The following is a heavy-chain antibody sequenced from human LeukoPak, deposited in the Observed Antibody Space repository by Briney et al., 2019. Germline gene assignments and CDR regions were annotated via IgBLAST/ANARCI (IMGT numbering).Heavy chain of an antibody. Sequence: GGSLRLSCAASGFTFSSYAMTWVRQAPGKGLECVSAISGSGGSTYYADSVKGRFTISRDNSKNTLYLQMSSLRAEDTAVYYCAKGALEWSYYLGFWGQGTLVTVSS. D-gene: IGHD3-3*01. CDR3: AKGALEWSYYLGF. CDR1: GFTFSSYA. J-gene: IGHJ4*02. CDR2: ISGSGGST. V-gene: IGHV3-23*01.